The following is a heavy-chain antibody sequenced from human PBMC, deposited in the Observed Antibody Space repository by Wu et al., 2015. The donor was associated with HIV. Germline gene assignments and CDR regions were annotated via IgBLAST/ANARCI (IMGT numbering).Heavy chain of an antibody. J-gene: IGHJ3*01. Sequence: QVQLMQSESEMKKPGASVRVSCKVSGYIFNQYGLHWVRQAPGQRPEWMGWVRPYNGDTNYSEKFQGRVTMKKDTNTNTAYLELRSLTSDDTALYFCARDYYGSGSSTKNDALYVWGQGTNGHRLF. CDR3: ARDYYGSGSSTKNDALYV. V-gene: IGHV1-18*01. D-gene: IGHD3-10*01. CDR2: VRPYNGDT. CDR1: GYIFNQYG.